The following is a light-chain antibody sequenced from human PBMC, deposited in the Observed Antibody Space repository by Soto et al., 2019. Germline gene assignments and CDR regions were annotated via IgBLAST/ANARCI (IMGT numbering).Light chain of an antibody. V-gene: IGKV3-20*01. CDR1: QSVSSSY. J-gene: IGKJ2*01. CDR3: QQYGSSPYT. Sequence: EIVLTQSPGTLSLSPGERATLSCRASQSVSSSYLAWYQQKPGQAPRLLIYGASSRATGIPDRFSGSGSGTAFTLTISRLELEDSAVYYCQQYGSSPYTFGQGTKLEIK. CDR2: GAS.